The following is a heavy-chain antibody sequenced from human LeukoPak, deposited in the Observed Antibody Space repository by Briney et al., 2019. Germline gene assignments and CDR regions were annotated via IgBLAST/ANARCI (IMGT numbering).Heavy chain of an antibody. Sequence: GGSLRLSGAASGFTFSDYYMSWIRQAPGKGLEWITYISSSAGTIYYADSVKGRFTISRDNAKNSLYLQMNSLRVEDTAVYYCAKVRHSYSNAYFFDYWGQGTLVTVSS. D-gene: IGHD4-11*01. J-gene: IGHJ4*02. CDR3: AKVRHSYSNAYFFDY. V-gene: IGHV3-11*04. CDR1: GFTFSDYY. CDR2: ISSSAGTI.